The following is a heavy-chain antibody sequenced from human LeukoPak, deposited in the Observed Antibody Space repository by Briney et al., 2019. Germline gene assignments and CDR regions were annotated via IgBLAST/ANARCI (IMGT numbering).Heavy chain of an antibody. CDR2: INHSGST. D-gene: IGHD1-26*01. CDR1: GGSFSVYY. Sequence: SETLSLTCAVYGGSFSVYYWSWIRQPSGKGLEWIGEINHSGSTNYNPSLKSRVTISVDTSKNQFSLKLSSVTAADTAVYYCARGPLVGATRPFDYWGQGTLVTVSS. CDR3: ARGPLVGATRPFDY. V-gene: IGHV4-34*01. J-gene: IGHJ4*02.